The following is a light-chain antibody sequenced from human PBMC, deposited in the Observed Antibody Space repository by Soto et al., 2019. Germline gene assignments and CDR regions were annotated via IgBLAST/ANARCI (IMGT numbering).Light chain of an antibody. J-gene: IGKJ4*01. Sequence: EIVLTQSPGTLSLSQGERATLSCRASQSVSSSYLAWYQQKPGQAPRLLIYGASSRATGIPDRFSGSGSGTDFTLTISRLEPEDFAVYYCQQYGSSRQITFGGGTKVDIK. CDR3: QQYGSSRQIT. V-gene: IGKV3-20*01. CDR2: GAS. CDR1: QSVSSSY.